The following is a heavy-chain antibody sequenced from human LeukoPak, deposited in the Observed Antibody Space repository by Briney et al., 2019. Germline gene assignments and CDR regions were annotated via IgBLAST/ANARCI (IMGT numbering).Heavy chain of an antibody. Sequence: GGSLRLSCAASGFTFSSYEMNWVRQAPGKGLEWVSYISSSGSTIYYADSVKGRFTISRDNAKNSLYLQMNSPRAEDTALYYCAKDTTGAFYYMDVWGKGTTVTISS. V-gene: IGHV3-48*03. CDR1: GFTFSSYE. CDR3: AKDTTGAFYYMDV. CDR2: ISSSGSTI. J-gene: IGHJ6*03. D-gene: IGHD1-14*01.